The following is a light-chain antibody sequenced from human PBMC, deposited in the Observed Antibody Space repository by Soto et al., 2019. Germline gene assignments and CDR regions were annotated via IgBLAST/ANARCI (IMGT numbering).Light chain of an antibody. CDR1: PGISSY. V-gene: IGKV1-5*01. Sequence: DIRITQFPSILSASAGDRVNIARRASPGISSYLAWYQQKAGTAPKLLIYDASRVESRVPSMCSGGGSGTVFTLIISSLPPDYVASYCCQQYNSPLTFGGGTKVDIK. J-gene: IGKJ4*01. CDR3: QQYNSPLT. CDR2: DAS.